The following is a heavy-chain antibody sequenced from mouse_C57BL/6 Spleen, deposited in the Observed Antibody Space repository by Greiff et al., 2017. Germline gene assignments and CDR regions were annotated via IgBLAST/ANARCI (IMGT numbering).Heavy chain of an antibody. CDR3: AGIYYDYPYYFDY. CDR1: GYTFTDYY. J-gene: IGHJ2*01. Sequence: VQLQQSGPELVKPGASVKISCKASGYTFTDYYMNWVKQSHGKSLEWIGDINPNNGGTSYNQKFKGKATLTVDKSSSTAYMELRSLTSEDSAVYYCAGIYYDYPYYFDYWGQGTTLTVSS. V-gene: IGHV1-26*01. CDR2: INPNNGGT. D-gene: IGHD2-4*01.